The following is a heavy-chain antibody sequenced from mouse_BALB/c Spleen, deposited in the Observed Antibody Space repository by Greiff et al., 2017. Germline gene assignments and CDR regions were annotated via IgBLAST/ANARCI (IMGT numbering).Heavy chain of an antibody. CDR3: ARGPELTGTFYYAMDY. V-gene: IGHV1-39*01. Sequence: VQLKESGPELEKPGASVKISCKASGYSFTGYNMNWVKQSNGKSLEWIGNIDPYYGGTSYNQKFKGKATLTVDKSSSTAYMQLKSLTSEDSAVYYCARGPELTGTFYYAMDYWGQGTSVTVSS. CDR1: GYSFTGYN. D-gene: IGHD4-1*01. CDR2: IDPYYGGT. J-gene: IGHJ4*01.